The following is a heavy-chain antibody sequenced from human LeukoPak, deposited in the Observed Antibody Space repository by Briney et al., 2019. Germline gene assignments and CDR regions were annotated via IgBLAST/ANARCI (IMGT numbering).Heavy chain of an antibody. J-gene: IGHJ4*02. D-gene: IGHD6-13*01. CDR3: ARHDRSSWSSLDY. Sequence: GESLKISLKGSVYSFTSYWIGWVRPMPGKGMAGMGSIYLGDSDTRHSPSFQGQVTHSHDKSINHAYLQWSSPEASGPATDYCARHDRSSWSSLDYWGQGTLVTVSS. CDR2: IYLGDSDT. CDR1: VYSFTSYW. V-gene: IGHV5-51*01.